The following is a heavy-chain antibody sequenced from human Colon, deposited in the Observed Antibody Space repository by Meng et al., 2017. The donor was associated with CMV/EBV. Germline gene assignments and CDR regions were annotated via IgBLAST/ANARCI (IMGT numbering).Heavy chain of an antibody. Sequence: GGSLRLSYAASGFTFSDRYMDWVRQAPGKGLEWVGRTRNKAKSYTTEYAASVKGRFTISRDDSKNSLYLQMNSLKVEDTAVYYCVTLTVGDCSGGSCYDLDYWGQGTLVTVSS. V-gene: IGHV3-72*01. CDR3: VTLTVGDCSGGSCYDLDY. D-gene: IGHD2-15*01. CDR2: TRNKAKSYTT. CDR1: GFTFSDRY. J-gene: IGHJ4*02.